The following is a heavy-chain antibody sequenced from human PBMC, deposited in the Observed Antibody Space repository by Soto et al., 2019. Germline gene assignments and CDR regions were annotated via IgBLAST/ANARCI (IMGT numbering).Heavy chain of an antibody. Sequence: GGSLRLSCAASGFTFSSYGMHWVRQAPGKGLEWVAVIWYDGSNKYYADSVKGRFTISRDNSKNTLYLQMNSLRAEGTAVYYCAREAVDIVVVPAAIHYYYGMDVWGQGTTVTVSS. CDR2: IWYDGSNK. J-gene: IGHJ6*02. D-gene: IGHD2-2*01. CDR3: AREAVDIVVVPAAIHYYYGMDV. V-gene: IGHV3-33*01. CDR1: GFTFSSYG.